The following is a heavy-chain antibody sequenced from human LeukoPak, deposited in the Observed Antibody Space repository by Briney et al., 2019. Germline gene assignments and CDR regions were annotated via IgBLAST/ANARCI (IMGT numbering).Heavy chain of an antibody. Sequence: SETLSLTCAVSGGSISSYYWSWIRQPAGKGLEWIGGIYTSGSTNYNPSLKSRVTMSVDTSKNQFSLKLRSVTAAATAVYYCAREATYYYDSSGYPSDYYYGMDVWGQGTTVTVSS. V-gene: IGHV4-4*07. CDR3: AREATYYYDSSGYPSDYYYGMDV. CDR2: IYTSGST. D-gene: IGHD3-22*01. J-gene: IGHJ6*02. CDR1: GGSISSYY.